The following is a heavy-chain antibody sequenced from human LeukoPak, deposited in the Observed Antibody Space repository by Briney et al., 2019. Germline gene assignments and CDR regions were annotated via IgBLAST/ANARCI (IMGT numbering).Heavy chain of an antibody. CDR3: AKPLHDYSKYWYDP. CDR2: IYPGDSDI. D-gene: IGHD4-11*01. J-gene: IGHJ5*02. CDR1: GYGFTSYW. Sequence: NHGESLLISCHGSGYGFTSYWIGWVRQMPGKGLELMGTIYPGDSDIRYSPSFQGQVTISADKSISTAYLQWSSLKASDTAMYYCAKPLHDYSKYWYDPWGQGTLVTVSS. V-gene: IGHV5-51*01.